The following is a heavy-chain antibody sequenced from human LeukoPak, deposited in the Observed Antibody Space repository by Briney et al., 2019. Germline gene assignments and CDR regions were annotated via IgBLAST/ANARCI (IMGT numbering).Heavy chain of an antibody. Sequence: GESLKISCKASGYSLTTYWIGWVRQMPGRGLEWKGIIYPGDSDTRYSPSFQGQVTISADKSISTAYLQWSSLKASDTAMYYCARRRFGIVVVPAASGYFDYWGQGTLVTVSS. V-gene: IGHV5-51*01. D-gene: IGHD2-2*01. CDR1: GYSLTTYW. CDR3: ARRRFGIVVVPAASGYFDY. CDR2: IYPGDSDT. J-gene: IGHJ4*02.